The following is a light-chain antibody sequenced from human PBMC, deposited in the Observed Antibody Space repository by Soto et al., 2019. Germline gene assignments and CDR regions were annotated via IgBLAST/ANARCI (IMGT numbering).Light chain of an antibody. CDR2: EVT. J-gene: IGLJ1*01. Sequence: QSVLSQPASVSGSPRQSITISCTGTNSDVGSYNLVSWFQQHPGKAPKLVIYEVTKRPSGVSDRFSGSQSGNTASLTISGLQAEDEADYYCFSYAGDSVYVFGTGTKV. CDR3: FSYAGDSVYV. V-gene: IGLV2-23*02. CDR1: NSDVGSYNL.